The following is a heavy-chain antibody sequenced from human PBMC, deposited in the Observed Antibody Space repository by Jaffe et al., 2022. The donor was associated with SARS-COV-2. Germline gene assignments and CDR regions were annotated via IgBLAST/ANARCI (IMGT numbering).Heavy chain of an antibody. Sequence: VQLVESGGGVVHPGKSLRLSCAASGFTFNNYAMHWVRQAPDKGLEWVAFIYYDGSKTFYADSVKGRFTISRDNSMNTVFLQLNSLRAGDTAVYYCARGTSTVKQFYFDYWGQGALVTVSS. J-gene: IGHJ4*02. CDR3: ARGTSTVKQFYFDY. D-gene: IGHD4-17*01. CDR2: IYYDGSKT. CDR1: GFTFNNYA. V-gene: IGHV3-33*01.